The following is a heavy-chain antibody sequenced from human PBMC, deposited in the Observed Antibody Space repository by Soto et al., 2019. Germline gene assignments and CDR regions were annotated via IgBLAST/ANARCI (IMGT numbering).Heavy chain of an antibody. J-gene: IGHJ4*02. Sequence: EVQLVESGGGLVKPGGSLRLSCAASGFTFTMYSMNWVRQAPGKGLEWVSILYSGGTTYYADSVKGRFTISRDTSENTLYLQMNSLRAEDTAVYYCARGLYDSGSFYFDFWGQGTLVTVSS. D-gene: IGHD3-10*01. CDR1: GFTFTMYS. CDR2: LYSGGTT. V-gene: IGHV3-53*01. CDR3: ARGLYDSGSFYFDF.